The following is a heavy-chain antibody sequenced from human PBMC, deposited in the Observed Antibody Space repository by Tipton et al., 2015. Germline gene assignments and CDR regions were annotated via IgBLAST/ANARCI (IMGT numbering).Heavy chain of an antibody. Sequence: GSLRLSCAASGFTFSFYAMNWVRQAPGKGLDWVSGISGSGLSTYYADSVKGRFTISRDNSKNTLNLQMSSLRPEDTAVYYCVKDGYYYDKSGYAPLDYWGQGTLVTASS. J-gene: IGHJ4*02. V-gene: IGHV3-23*01. CDR2: ISGSGLST. CDR1: GFTFSFYA. CDR3: VKDGYYYDKSGYAPLDY. D-gene: IGHD3-22*01.